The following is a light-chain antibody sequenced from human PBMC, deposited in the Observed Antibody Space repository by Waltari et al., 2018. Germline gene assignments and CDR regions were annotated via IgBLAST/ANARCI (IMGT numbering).Light chain of an antibody. V-gene: IGLV2-11*02. Sequence: QSALTQPRSVSGSPGQSVTISCTGTSSNVGRYDYVSWYQQYPGKGPKLIIYDVSNRPSGVPDRFSGSKSGNTASLTISGLQAEDEADYYCCSYAGSYTLLFGGGTRLTVL. J-gene: IGLJ2*01. CDR1: SSNVGRYDY. CDR2: DVS. CDR3: CSYAGSYTLL.